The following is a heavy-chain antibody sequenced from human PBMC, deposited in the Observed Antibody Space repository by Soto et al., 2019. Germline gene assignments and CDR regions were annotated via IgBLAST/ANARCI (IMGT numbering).Heavy chain of an antibody. J-gene: IGHJ6*02. Sequence: GASVKVSCKTSGFTFTNSAVQWVRQARGQSLEWIGWIVVGSGNTNYAQKFQERVTITRDMSTSTAYMELSSLRSEDTAVYYCAAEGIGGSFYYYYYGMDVWGQGTTVTVSS. CDR1: GFTFTNSA. D-gene: IGHD3-16*01. CDR3: AAEGIGGSFYYYYYGMDV. CDR2: IVVGSGNT. V-gene: IGHV1-58*01.